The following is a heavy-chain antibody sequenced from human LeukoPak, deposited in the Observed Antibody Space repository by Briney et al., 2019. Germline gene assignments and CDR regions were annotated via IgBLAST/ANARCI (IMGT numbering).Heavy chain of an antibody. CDR3: ARGVASGITMIVVADFDY. Sequence: SVKVSCKASGGTFSSYAISWVRQAPGQGLEWMGGIIPIFGTANYAQEFQGRVTITADESTSTAYMELSSLRSEDTAVYYCARGVASGITMIVVADFDYWGQGTLVTVSS. V-gene: IGHV1-69*13. CDR2: IIPIFGTA. J-gene: IGHJ4*02. D-gene: IGHD3-22*01. CDR1: GGTFSSYA.